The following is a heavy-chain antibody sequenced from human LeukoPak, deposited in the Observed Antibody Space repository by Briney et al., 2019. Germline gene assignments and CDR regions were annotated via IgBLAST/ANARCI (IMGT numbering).Heavy chain of an antibody. CDR1: GYTFTSYG. D-gene: IGHD3-22*01. CDR3: ARGKDYYDSSQPKYDY. CDR2: ISAYNGNT. V-gene: IGHV1-18*01. Sequence: GASVKVSCKASGYTFTSYGISWVRQAPGQGLEWMGWISAYNGNTNYAQKLQGRVTMTTDTSTSTAYMELRSLRSDDTAVYYCARGKDYYDSSQPKYDYWGQGTLVTVSS. J-gene: IGHJ4*02.